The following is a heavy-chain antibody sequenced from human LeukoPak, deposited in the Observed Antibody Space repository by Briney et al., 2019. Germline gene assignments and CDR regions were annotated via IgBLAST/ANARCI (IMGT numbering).Heavy chain of an antibody. J-gene: IGHJ4*02. CDR2: MRSRATVI. D-gene: IGHD6-13*01. CDR3: ARAGYSSSWAY. Sequence: PGGSLRLSCAASGFTVSSYEMNWVRQAPGKGLEWVGYMRSRATVIDYAGSVKGRFTISGDNAKNSLYLQMNSLRAEDTAVYYCARAGYSSSWAYWGQGTLVTVSS. V-gene: IGHV3-48*03. CDR1: GFTVSSYE.